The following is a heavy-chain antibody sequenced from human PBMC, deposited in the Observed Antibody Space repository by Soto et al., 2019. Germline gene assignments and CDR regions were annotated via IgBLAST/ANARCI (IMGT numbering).Heavy chain of an antibody. D-gene: IGHD2-15*01. Sequence: SETLSLTCTVSGGSIISSSYYWGLIRQPPGKGLEWIGSIYYSGSTYYNPSLKSRVTISVDTSKNQFSLKLSSVTAADTAVYYCARKGGSPRSVIAYCGQGTLVTVSS. CDR3: ARKGGSPRSVIAY. CDR2: IYYSGST. CDR1: GGSIISSSYY. V-gene: IGHV4-39*01. J-gene: IGHJ4*02.